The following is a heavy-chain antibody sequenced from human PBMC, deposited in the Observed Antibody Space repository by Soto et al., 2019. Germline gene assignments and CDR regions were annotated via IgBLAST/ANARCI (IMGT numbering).Heavy chain of an antibody. Sequence: EVQLVESGGGLVQPGGSLRLSCAASGFMFSSSWMAWVRQAPGTGMEWVDNINYDASVRQYVDSVKGRFAISRDNARNSLYLQMDSLRVEESAVYYWGRDTDVYVDSWGQATLVTV. J-gene: IGHJ5*02. CDR3: GRDTDVYVDS. V-gene: IGHV3-7*01. D-gene: IGHD3-16*01. CDR1: GFMFSSSW. CDR2: INYDASVR.